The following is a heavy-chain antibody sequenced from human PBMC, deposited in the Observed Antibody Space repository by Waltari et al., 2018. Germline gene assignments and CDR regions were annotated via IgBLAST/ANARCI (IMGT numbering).Heavy chain of an antibody. CDR3: TAGIPFDY. CDR2: IKSKSDGGTT. V-gene: IGHV3-15*01. CDR1: GFTFNSAW. J-gene: IGHJ4*02. Sequence: ELQLVESGGGLIKPGGSLGLAFTGSGFTFNSAWMGWVREAQGGGLEWIGRIKSKSDGGTTDYEAPVKGRFTLSRDDSKSTVYLQMNGLKVDDTAVYFCTAGIPFDYWGQGALVTVSS. D-gene: IGHD2-21*01.